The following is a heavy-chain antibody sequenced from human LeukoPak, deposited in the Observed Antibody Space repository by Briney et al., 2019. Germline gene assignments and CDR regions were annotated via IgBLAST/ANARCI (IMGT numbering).Heavy chain of an antibody. J-gene: IGHJ4*02. D-gene: IGHD6-19*01. V-gene: IGHV4-59*08. CDR3: ARSTGWPGFDH. CDR2: IYHSGST. Sequence: SETLSLTCTVSGGSISSYYWSWIRQPPGKGPEWIGEIYHSGSTNYNPSHKSRLTISVDKSKNQFSLNLTSVTAADTAVYYCARSTGWPGFDHWGQGTLVPVSS. CDR1: GGSISSYY.